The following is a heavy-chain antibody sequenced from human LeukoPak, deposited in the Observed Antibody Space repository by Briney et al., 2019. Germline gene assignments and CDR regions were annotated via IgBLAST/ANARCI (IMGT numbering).Heavy chain of an antibody. Sequence: GGSLRLSCAASGFTFSSYWMSWVRQAPGKGLEWVAVMSYDGSNKYYADSVKGRFTISRDNSKNTLYLQMNSLRAEDTAVYYCARDQYYYDSSGYGFDYWGQGTLVTVSS. J-gene: IGHJ4*02. D-gene: IGHD3-22*01. V-gene: IGHV3-30-3*01. CDR3: ARDQYYYDSSGYGFDY. CDR1: GFTFSSYW. CDR2: MSYDGSNK.